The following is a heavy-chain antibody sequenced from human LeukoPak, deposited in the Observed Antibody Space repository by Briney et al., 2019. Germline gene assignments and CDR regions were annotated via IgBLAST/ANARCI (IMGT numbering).Heavy chain of an antibody. D-gene: IGHD3-10*01. CDR1: GGTFSSYA. V-gene: IGHV1-69*01. Sequence: ASVKVSCKASGGTFSSYAISWVRQAPGQVLEWMGGIIPIFGTANYAQKFQGRVTITADESTSTAYMELSSLRSEDTAVYYCARGFGELSFDYWGQGTLVTVSS. CDR2: IIPIFGTA. J-gene: IGHJ4*02. CDR3: ARGFGELSFDY.